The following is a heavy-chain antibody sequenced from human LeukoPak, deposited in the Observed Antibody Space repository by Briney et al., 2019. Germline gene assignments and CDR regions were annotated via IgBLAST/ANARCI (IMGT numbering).Heavy chain of an antibody. CDR3: VSFYETY. D-gene: IGHD2-2*01. Sequence: GGSLRLSCAASGNYWMHWVRQAPGKGLVWVSHINSDGSWTSYADSVKGRFTISKGNAKNTVYLQMNNLRAEDTAVHYCVSFYETYWGRGTLVTVSS. CDR2: INSDGSWT. V-gene: IGHV3-74*01. CDR1: GNYW. J-gene: IGHJ4*02.